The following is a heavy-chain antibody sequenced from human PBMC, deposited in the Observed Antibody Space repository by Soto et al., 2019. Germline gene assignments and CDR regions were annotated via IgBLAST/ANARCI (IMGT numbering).Heavy chain of an antibody. V-gene: IGHV2-70*01. J-gene: IGHJ6*02. CDR2: IDWDDDK. CDR1: GFSLSTSGVG. CDR3: ARIRAQALGYYGMDV. Sequence: SGPTLVNPTQTLTLTCTFSGFSLSTSGVGVGWIRQPPGKALEWLALIDWDDDKYYSTSLKTRLTISKDTSKNQVVLTMTNLDPVDTATYYCARIRAQALGYYGMDVWGQGTTVTVSS.